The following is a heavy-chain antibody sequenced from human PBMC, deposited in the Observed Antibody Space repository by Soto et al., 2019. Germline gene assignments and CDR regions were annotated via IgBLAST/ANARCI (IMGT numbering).Heavy chain of an antibody. D-gene: IGHD1-26*01. CDR1: GYTFSSYC. J-gene: IGHJ4*02. CDR2: INPSGGST. Sequence: ASVKVSCKASGYTFSSYCIHWVRQAPGQGLEWVGIINPSGGSTTYAQKFQGRATMTRDTSTSTVYMELSSLRFDDTAVYYCTRELGGSYFDYWGQGTLVTVSS. V-gene: IGHV1-46*03. CDR3: TRELGGSYFDY.